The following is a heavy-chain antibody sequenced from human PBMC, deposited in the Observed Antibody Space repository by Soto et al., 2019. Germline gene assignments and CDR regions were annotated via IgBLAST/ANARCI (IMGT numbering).Heavy chain of an antibody. D-gene: IGHD5-18*01. J-gene: IGHJ6*02. CDR3: ARDREQRDTATQWYYYGMDV. V-gene: IGHV1-69*13. Sequence: ASVNVSCKASGGTFSSYAISWVRQAPGQGLEWMGGIIPIFGTANYAQKFQGRVTITADESTSTAYPELSSLRSEDTAVYYCARDREQRDTATQWYYYGMDVWGQGTTVTVSS. CDR1: GGTFSSYA. CDR2: IIPIFGTA.